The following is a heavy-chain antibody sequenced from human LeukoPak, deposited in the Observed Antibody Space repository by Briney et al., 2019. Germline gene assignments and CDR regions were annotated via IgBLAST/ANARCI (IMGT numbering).Heavy chain of an antibody. CDR3: AKVRPYYYDSSGYCDY. Sequence: GGSLRLSCAASGFTVSSNYMSWVRQAPGKGLEWVSIIYSGGSTYYADSVKGRFTISRDNSKNTLYLQMNSLRAEDTAVYYCAKVRPYYYDSSGYCDYWGQGTLVTVSS. V-gene: IGHV3-53*01. J-gene: IGHJ4*02. CDR1: GFTVSSNY. D-gene: IGHD3-22*01. CDR2: IYSGGST.